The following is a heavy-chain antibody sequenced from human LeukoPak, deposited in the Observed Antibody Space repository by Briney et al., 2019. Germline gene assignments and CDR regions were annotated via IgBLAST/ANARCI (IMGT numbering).Heavy chain of an antibody. D-gene: IGHD6-13*01. J-gene: IGHJ4*02. CDR2: IYHSGST. CDR3: AKSRSGAGLFDS. Sequence: SETLSLTCAVSGGSISSGYYWGWIRQSPGKGLEWIGRIYHSGSTYYNPSLKSRVTISVDTSKNQFSLKLSSVTAADTAVYYCAKSRSGAGLFDSWGQGTLVTVSS. V-gene: IGHV4-38-2*01. CDR1: GGSISSGYY.